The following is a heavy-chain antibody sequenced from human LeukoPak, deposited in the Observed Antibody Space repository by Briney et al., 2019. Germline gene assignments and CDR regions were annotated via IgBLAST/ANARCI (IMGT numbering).Heavy chain of an antibody. J-gene: IGHJ2*01. Sequence: PGGSLRLSCAASGFTFSSYWMSWVRQAPGKGLEWVANIKQDGSEKYYVDSVKGRFTISRDNAKNSLYLQMNSLRDEDTAVYYCARARIAVAGTPGWYFDLWGRGTLVTVSS. CDR3: ARARIAVAGTPGWYFDL. V-gene: IGHV3-7*01. CDR1: GFTFSSYW. D-gene: IGHD6-19*01. CDR2: IKQDGSEK.